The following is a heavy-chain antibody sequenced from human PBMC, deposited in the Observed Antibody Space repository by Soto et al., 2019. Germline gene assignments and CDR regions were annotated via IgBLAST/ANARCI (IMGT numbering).Heavy chain of an antibody. V-gene: IGHV4-59*01. J-gene: IGHJ4*02. Sequence: SETLSLTCTVSGGSISSYYWSWIRQPPGKGLEWIGYIYYSGSANYNPSLKSRVTISVDTSKNQFSLKLSSVTAADTAVYCCARMDGYNYGFDYWGQGTLVTVSS. D-gene: IGHD5-12*01. CDR1: GGSISSYY. CDR3: ARMDGYNYGFDY. CDR2: IYYSGSA.